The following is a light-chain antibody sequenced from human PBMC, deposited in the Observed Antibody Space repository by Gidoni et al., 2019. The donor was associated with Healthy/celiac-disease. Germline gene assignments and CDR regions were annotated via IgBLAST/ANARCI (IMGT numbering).Light chain of an antibody. CDR2: AAS. CDR1: QSISSY. V-gene: IGKV1-39*01. J-gene: IGKJ4*01. Sequence: IQMTQSPPSLSASVGDRVTITCRASQSISSYLNWYQHKPGKAPKLLSYAASSLQSGVPSRFSGSGSGTDFTLTISSLRSGDLATYSSRKSYRTPLTFGGGTKVEIK. CDR3: RKSYRTPLT.